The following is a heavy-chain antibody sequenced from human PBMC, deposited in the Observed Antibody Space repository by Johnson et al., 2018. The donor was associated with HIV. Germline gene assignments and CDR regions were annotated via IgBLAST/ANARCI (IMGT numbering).Heavy chain of an antibody. D-gene: IGHD5-12*01. CDR1: GFTFSNAW. Sequence: QVQLVESGGGLVKPGGSLRLSCAASGFTFSNAWMSWIRQAPGKGLEWVSYISSGGSTIYYADSVKARFTISRDNAKTSLYLQLNSLRGEDTATYYCARGGHSGYDYFEAFEMWGQGTKVTVSS. J-gene: IGHJ3*02. V-gene: IGHV3-11*04. CDR3: ARGGHSGYDYFEAFEM. CDR2: ISSGGSTI.